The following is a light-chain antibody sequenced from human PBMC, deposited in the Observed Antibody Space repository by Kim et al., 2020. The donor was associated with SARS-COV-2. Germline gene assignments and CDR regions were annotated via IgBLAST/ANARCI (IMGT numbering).Light chain of an antibody. Sequence: ASVGDRVTLTCRASQGISNSLAWFQQKPGKVPKRLIYGASTLQSGVPSRFSGSGSGTEFTLTISRLQPEDFATYYCLQHNSYPRTFGQGTKVDIK. CDR2: GAS. CDR1: QGISNS. CDR3: LQHNSYPRT. V-gene: IGKV1-17*03. J-gene: IGKJ1*01.